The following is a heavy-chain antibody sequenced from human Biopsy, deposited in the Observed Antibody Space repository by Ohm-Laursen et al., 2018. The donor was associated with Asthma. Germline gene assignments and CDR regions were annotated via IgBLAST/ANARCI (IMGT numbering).Heavy chain of an antibody. CDR2: IYYSGST. D-gene: IGHD1-1*01. V-gene: IGHV4-4*02. CDR1: GDSISSNSW. CDR3: ARAIGTGDWYFDV. Sequence: TLSLTCAVSGDSISSNSWWTWVRQSPGRGLEWIGEIYYSGSTNYHPSLKGRVTISVAKSKNQFSLRLTSVTAADTAVYYCARAIGTGDWYFDVWGRGTLVTVSS. J-gene: IGHJ2*01.